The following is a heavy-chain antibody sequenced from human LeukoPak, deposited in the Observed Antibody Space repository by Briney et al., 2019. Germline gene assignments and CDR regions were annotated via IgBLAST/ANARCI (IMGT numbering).Heavy chain of an antibody. D-gene: IGHD6-19*01. CDR2: AYYSGST. V-gene: IGHV4-39*01. J-gene: IGHJ4*02. CDR3: ARHVDSSGWYKDC. Sequence: PSETLSLTCTVSGDSISSSRYYWGWIRQPPGKGLEWIGSAYYSGSTFYNPSLKSRVTISVDTSKNQFSLKLNSVTAADTAVYFCARHVDSSGWYKDCWGQGTLVTVSS. CDR1: GDSISSSRYY.